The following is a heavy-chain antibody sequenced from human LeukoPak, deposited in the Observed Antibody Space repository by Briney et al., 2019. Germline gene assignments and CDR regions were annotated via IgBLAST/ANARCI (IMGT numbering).Heavy chain of an antibody. J-gene: IGHJ6*02. Sequence: ASVKVSWKVSGYTLTELSMHWVRQAPGKGLEWMGGFDPEDGETIYAQKFQGRVTMTEDTSTDTAYMELSSLRSEDTAVYYCATDQPIVATKYYYYYGMDVWGQGTTVTVSS. D-gene: IGHD5-12*01. CDR3: ATDQPIVATKYYYYYGMDV. CDR2: FDPEDGET. V-gene: IGHV1-24*01. CDR1: GYTLTELS.